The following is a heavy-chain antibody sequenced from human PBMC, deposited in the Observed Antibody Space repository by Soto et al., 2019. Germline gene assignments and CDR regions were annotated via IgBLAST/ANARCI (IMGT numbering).Heavy chain of an antibody. CDR2: ISDSGGSP. D-gene: IGHD2-8*02. CDR3: ARYALGLSPWWYNWFDR. V-gene: IGHV3-23*01. CDR1: GFTFISYA. Sequence: VQLLESGGGLVQPGGSLRLSFAASGFTFISYAMNWVRQTQGEGLEWVSGISDSGGSPYYADSVKGRFTISRDNSKNTLYLQMDSLRAEDTGVYYCARYALGLSPWWYNWFDRWGQGTLVSVSS. J-gene: IGHJ5*02.